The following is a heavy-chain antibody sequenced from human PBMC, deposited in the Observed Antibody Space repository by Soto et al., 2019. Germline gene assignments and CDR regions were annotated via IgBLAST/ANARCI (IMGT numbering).Heavy chain of an antibody. CDR2: ISAYNGNT. V-gene: IGHV1-18*01. Sequence: QVRLVQSGAEVKKPGASVKVSCKASGYTFTSYGISWVRQAPGQGLEWMGWISAYNGNTNYAQKLEGRVTTTTDTSTSIAYRVLRSLRSYDTAVYYCAASTVLDTFDIWGQVTIVTVSS. J-gene: IGHJ3*02. CDR1: GYTFTSYG. CDR3: AASTVLDTFDI. D-gene: IGHD1-26*01.